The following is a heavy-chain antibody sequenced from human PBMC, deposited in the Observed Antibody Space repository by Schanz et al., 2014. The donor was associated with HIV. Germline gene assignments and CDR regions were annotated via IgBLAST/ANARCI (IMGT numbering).Heavy chain of an antibody. CDR1: GFTLNDHA. V-gene: IGHV3-9*01. J-gene: IGHJ4*02. CDR2: IGWDSGRI. CDR3: TKDIKPGGLDS. D-gene: IGHD2-15*01. Sequence: EEKLVESGGGLVQPGRSLRLSCAASGFTLNDHAMHWVRQAPGKGLEWVSAIGWDSGRIGYADSVKGRFTISRDNAKNSLYLQMNSLRPEDTALYYCTKDIKPGGLDSWGQGTLVTVSS.